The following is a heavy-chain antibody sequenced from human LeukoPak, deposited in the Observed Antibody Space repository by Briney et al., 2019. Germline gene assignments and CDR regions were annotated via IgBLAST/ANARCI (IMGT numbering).Heavy chain of an antibody. Sequence: ASVKVSCKASGYTFTSYDINWVRQATGQGVEWMGWMNTNSGNTGYSQKFQGRVTMTRNTSISTAYMELSSLRSEDTAVYYCARAAGYYDSSGPPGGWGQGTLVTVSS. CDR3: ARAAGYYDSSGPPGG. J-gene: IGHJ4*02. CDR1: GYTFTSYD. V-gene: IGHV1-8*01. CDR2: MNTNSGNT. D-gene: IGHD3-22*01.